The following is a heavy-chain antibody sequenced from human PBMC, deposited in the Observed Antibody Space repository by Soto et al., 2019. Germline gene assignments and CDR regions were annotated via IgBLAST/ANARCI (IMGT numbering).Heavy chain of an antibody. CDR2: IVVGSGNT. Sequence: ASVKVSCKASGFTFTSSAVQWVRQARGQRLEWIGWIVVGSGNTNYAQKFQERVTITRDMSTSTAYMELSSLRSEDTAVYYCAADRRVQLVLGYWGQGTLVTVSS. CDR1: GFTFTSSA. D-gene: IGHD6-13*01. V-gene: IGHV1-58*01. J-gene: IGHJ4*02. CDR3: AADRRVQLVLGY.